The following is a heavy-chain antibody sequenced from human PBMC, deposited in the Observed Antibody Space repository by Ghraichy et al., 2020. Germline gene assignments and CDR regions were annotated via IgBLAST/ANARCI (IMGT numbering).Heavy chain of an antibody. D-gene: IGHD3-22*01. V-gene: IGHV3-7*01. J-gene: IGHJ4*02. CDR3: ARDIGDSSVWGVDY. CDR2: IKQDGSEK. CDR1: GFTFSSYW. Sequence: GGSLRLSCAASGFTFSSYWMSWVRQAPGKGLEWVANIKQDGSEKYYVDSVKGRFTISRDNAKNSLYLQMNSLRAEDTAVYYCARDIGDSSVWGVDYWGQGTLVTVSS.